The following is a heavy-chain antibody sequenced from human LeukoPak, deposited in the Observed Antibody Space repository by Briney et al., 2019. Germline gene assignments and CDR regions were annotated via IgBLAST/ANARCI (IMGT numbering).Heavy chain of an antibody. CDR2: INWNGGST. CDR3: AKEGYSSSYLDY. D-gene: IGHD6-13*01. J-gene: IGHJ4*02. V-gene: IGHV3-20*04. CDR1: GFTFDDYG. Sequence: GGSLRLSCAASGFTFDDYGMSWVRQAPGKGLEWVSGINWNGGSTGYADSVKGRFTISRDNAKNTLYLQMNSLRAEDTAVYYCAKEGYSSSYLDYWGQGTLVTVSS.